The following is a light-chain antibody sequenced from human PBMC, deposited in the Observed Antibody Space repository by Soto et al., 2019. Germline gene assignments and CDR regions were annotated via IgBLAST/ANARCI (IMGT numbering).Light chain of an antibody. CDR3: QHYGSSRT. CDR2: GAS. J-gene: IGKJ1*01. Sequence: EIVLTQSPGTLSLSPGERATLSCRATQSVASGYFAWYQQKPGQAPRLLIYGASTRATGIPDRFSGSGSGTDFTITISRLEPEDFAVYYCQHYGSSRTFGQGTKVEIK. V-gene: IGKV3-20*01. CDR1: QSVASGY.